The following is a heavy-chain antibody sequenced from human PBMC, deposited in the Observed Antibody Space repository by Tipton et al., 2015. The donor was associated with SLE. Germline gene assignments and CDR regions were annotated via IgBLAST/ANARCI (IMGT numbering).Heavy chain of an antibody. J-gene: IGHJ4*02. V-gene: IGHV4-34*01. CDR2: INHSGST. Sequence: TLSLTCAVYGGSFSGYYWSWIRQPPGKGLEWIGEINHSGSTNYNPSLKGRVTISIDTSKNQLSLKLRSVTAADTAVYFCAREAYSYDNWGQGILVTVSS. CDR1: GGSFSGYY. CDR3: AREAYSYDN. D-gene: IGHD3-10*01.